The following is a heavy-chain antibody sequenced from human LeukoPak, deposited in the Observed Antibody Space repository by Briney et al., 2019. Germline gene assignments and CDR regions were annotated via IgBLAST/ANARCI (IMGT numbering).Heavy chain of an antibody. CDR1: GYTFTGYY. J-gene: IGHJ5*02. D-gene: IGHD3-10*01. CDR2: INPNSGGT. CDR3: AREYYYGSGNWFDP. Sequence: ASVKVSCKASGYTFTGYYMHWVRQAPGQGLEWMGWINPNSGGTNYAQKFQGRVTMTRDTSISTAYMELSRLRSDDTAVYYCAREYYYGSGNWFDPWGQGTLVTVSS. V-gene: IGHV1-2*02.